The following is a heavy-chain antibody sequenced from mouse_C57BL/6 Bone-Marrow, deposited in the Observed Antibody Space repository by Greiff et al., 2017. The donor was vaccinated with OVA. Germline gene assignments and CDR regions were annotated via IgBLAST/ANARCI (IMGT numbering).Heavy chain of an antibody. CDR2: IDPSDSYT. Sequence: QVQLKQPGAELVKPGASVKLSCKASGYTFTSYWMQWVKQRPGQGLEWIGEIDPSDSYTNYNQKFKGKATLTVDTSSSTAYMQLSSLTSEDSAVYYCAPLAYYRTFFDYWGQGTTLTVSS. D-gene: IGHD2-14*01. V-gene: IGHV1-50*01. CDR1: GYTFTSYW. J-gene: IGHJ2*01. CDR3: APLAYYRTFFDY.